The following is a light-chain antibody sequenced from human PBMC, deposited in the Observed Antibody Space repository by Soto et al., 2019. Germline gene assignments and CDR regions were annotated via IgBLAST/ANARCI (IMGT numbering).Light chain of an antibody. CDR3: QQYNSYSRT. V-gene: IGKV1-5*01. CDR1: QSISSY. J-gene: IGKJ1*01. CDR2: AAS. Sequence: IHMTHSPAALSSSVRDRVSMTCLSSQSISSYLNWYQQKPGKAPKLLIYAASSLQSGVPSRFSGSGSGTEFTLTISSLQPDDFATYYCQQYNSYSRTFGQGTKVDI.